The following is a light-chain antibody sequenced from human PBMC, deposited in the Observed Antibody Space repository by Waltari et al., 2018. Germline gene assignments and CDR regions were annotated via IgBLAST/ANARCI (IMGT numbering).Light chain of an antibody. V-gene: IGLV3-21*01. CDR2: YNN. CDR1: NIGSKS. Sequence: SYVLTQPPSVSVAPGETARITCGGNNIGSKSVHWYQQEPGQAPILVIYYNNDRPSGIPVRFSGSNSCNTATLTISRVDAGDEADYYCQVWDSDSDHVVFGGWTKLAVL. J-gene: IGLJ2*01. CDR3: QVWDSDSDHVV.